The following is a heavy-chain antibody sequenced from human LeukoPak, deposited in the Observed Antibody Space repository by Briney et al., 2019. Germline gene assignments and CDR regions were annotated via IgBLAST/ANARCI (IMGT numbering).Heavy chain of an antibody. V-gene: IGHV5-51*01. CDR3: ARHRGYSYGLSGWFDP. Sequence: GESLKISCKGSGYSFSSYWIAWVRQMPGKGLEWMGIIYPGDSDTRYSPSFQGQVTISADKSISTAYLQWSSLKASDTAMYYCARHRGYSYGLSGWFDPWGQGTLVTVSS. D-gene: IGHD5-18*01. CDR1: GYSFSSYW. CDR2: IYPGDSDT. J-gene: IGHJ5*02.